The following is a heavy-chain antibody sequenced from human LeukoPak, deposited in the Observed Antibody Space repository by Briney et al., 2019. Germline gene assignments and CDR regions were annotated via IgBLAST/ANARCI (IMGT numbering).Heavy chain of an antibody. CDR3: ASTETVTNYFDY. V-gene: IGHV1-46*01. CDR1: GYTFTSYY. D-gene: IGHD4-17*01. CDR2: INPSGGCT. J-gene: IGHJ4*02. Sequence: ASVNVSCKASGYTFTSYYMHWVRQAPGQGLEWMGIINPSGGCTRNAQKFQGRVTMTRDTSTSTVYMELSSLRSEDTGVYYCASTETVTNYFDYWGQGTLVTVSS.